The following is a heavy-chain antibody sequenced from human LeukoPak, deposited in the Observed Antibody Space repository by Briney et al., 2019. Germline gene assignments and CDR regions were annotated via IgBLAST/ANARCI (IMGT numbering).Heavy chain of an antibody. CDR2: ISSGGTYI. V-gene: IGHV3-21*01. CDR1: GFTFSNYN. J-gene: IGHJ4*02. CDR3: ARAVVGSGYDYFDY. Sequence: GGSLRLSCAASGFTFSNYNMNWVRQAPGKGLEWVSFISSGGTYIYYTDSVKGRFTISRDNAKNSLFLQMNSLRAEDTAVYFCARAVVGSGYDYFDYWGQGTLVTVSA. D-gene: IGHD5-12*01.